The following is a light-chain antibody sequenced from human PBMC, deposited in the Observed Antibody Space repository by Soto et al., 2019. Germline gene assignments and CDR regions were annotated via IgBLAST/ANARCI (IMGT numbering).Light chain of an antibody. J-gene: IGLJ7*01. CDR2: EGS. V-gene: IGLV2-23*01. CDR3: CSYAGSSTL. CDR1: SSDVGSYNL. Sequence: QSVLTQPASVSGSLGQSITISCTGTSSDVGSYNLVSWYQQDPGKAPKLMIYEGSKRPSGVSNRFSGSKSGNTASLTISGLQAEVEADYYCCSYAGSSTLFGGGTQLTVL.